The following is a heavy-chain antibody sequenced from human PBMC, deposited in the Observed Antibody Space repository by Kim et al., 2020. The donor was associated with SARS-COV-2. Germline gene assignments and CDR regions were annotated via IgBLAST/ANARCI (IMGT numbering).Heavy chain of an antibody. V-gene: IGHV3-7*01. CDR3: MRDTGTD. CDR1: GFIIRTYW. D-gene: IGHD4-17*01. CDR2: IKEDGSEA. J-gene: IGHJ4*02. Sequence: GGSLRLSCVASGFIIRTYWMTWVRQPPGKGLEWVGNIKEDGSEAYYADSVKGRLTISRDNAKNSLYLQMNSLRAEDTAVYYCMRDTGTDWGQGTLVIVSS.